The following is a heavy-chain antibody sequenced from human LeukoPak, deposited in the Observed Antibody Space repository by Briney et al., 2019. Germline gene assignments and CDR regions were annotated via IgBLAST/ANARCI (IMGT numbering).Heavy chain of an antibody. CDR2: ISYDGSNK. D-gene: IGHD4-17*01. CDR3: AKVKPYGDYGGDAFDI. J-gene: IGHJ3*02. Sequence: GGSLRLSCAASGFTFSSYGMHWVRQAPGKGLEWVAVISYDGSNKYYADSVKGRFTISRDNSKNTLYLQMNSLRAEDTAVYYCAKVKPYGDYGGDAFDIWGQGTMVTVSS. V-gene: IGHV3-30*18. CDR1: GFTFSSYG.